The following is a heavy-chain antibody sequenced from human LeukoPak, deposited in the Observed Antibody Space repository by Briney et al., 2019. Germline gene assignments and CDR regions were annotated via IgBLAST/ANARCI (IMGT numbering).Heavy chain of an antibody. CDR3: ARSVVTPLIDY. V-gene: IGHV1-69*10. CDR2: IIPMLGTA. J-gene: IGHJ4*02. Sequence: SVKVSCKASGGTFSKYATSWVRQAPGQGLEWMGGIIPMLGTAHYAQKFQGRVTMTRNTSISTAYMELSSLRSEDTAVYYCARSVVTPLIDYWGQGTLVTVSS. CDR1: GGTFSKYA. D-gene: IGHD4-23*01.